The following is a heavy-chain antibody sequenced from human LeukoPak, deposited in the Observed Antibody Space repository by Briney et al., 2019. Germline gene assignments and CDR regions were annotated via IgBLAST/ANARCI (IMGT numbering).Heavy chain of an antibody. CDR1: GFTFSSHW. V-gene: IGHV3-7*01. J-gene: IGHJ6*02. CDR2: IKEDGSEK. CDR3: ARRGITISGVLVYHYSGLDV. D-gene: IGHD3-3*01. Sequence: GESLRLSCAGSGFTFSSHWMNWLRQAPGKGLEWVASIKEDGSEKHYVDSVSGRFTISRDNAKNSLHLQMSSLRAEDTAVYYCARRGITISGVLVYHYSGLDVWGQGTTVTVSS.